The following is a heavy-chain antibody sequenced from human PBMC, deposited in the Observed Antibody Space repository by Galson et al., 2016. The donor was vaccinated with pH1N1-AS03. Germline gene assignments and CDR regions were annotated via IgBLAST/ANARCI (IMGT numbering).Heavy chain of an antibody. CDR1: GFSLSTGGMR. CDR2: IDWDDGT. CDR3: ARTLNYSTGLDV. D-gene: IGHD4-11*01. V-gene: IGHV2-70*04. Sequence: PALVKPTQTLTLTCTVSGFSLSTGGMRVSWIRQPPGKALEWLGRIDWDDGTFYSTSLKTRLTISKDNSKNQVVLTMTNMDPVDTGTYYCARTLNYSTGLDVWGPGATVTVSS. J-gene: IGHJ6*02.